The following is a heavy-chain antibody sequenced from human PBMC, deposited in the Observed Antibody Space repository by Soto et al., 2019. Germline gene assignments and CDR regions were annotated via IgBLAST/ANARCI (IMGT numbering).Heavy chain of an antibody. V-gene: IGHV4-30-2*01. Sequence: TSETLSLTCGVSGGSISTGVYSWSWIRQPPWKGLEWIGYIYHSGSFLYNPSLKSRVTISLDRSENQFSLRLSSVTAADTAVYYCARVIRSIAAAELDYWGQGTLVTVSS. CDR1: GGSISTGVYS. D-gene: IGHD6-13*01. CDR2: IYHSGSF. J-gene: IGHJ4*02. CDR3: ARVIRSIAAAELDY.